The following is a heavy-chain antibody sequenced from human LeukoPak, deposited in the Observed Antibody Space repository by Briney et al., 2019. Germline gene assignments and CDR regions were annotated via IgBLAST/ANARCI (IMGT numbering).Heavy chain of an antibody. CDR3: ARQIRWDYGGNGGVDY. CDR2: IYYSGST. D-gene: IGHD4-23*01. J-gene: IGHJ4*02. CDR1: GGSISSYY. Sequence: SETLSLTCTVSGGSISSYYWSWIRQPPGKGLEWIGYIYYSGSTYYNPSLKSRVTISVDTSKNQFSLKLSSVTAADTAVYYCARQIRWDYGGNGGVDYWGQGTLVTVSS. V-gene: IGHV4-59*08.